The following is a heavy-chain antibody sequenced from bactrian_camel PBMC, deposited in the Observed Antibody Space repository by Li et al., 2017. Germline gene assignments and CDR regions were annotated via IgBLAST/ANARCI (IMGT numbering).Heavy chain of an antibody. J-gene: IGHJ4*01. CDR3: AAAIPRAGLMWHRQYDYKY. CDR1: EDTLGLGSKC. CDR2: FYTSEGRT. Sequence: QVQLVESGGGSVQAGGSLRLSCAASEDTLGLGSKCMAWFRQDPGKEREGVAAFYTSEGRTYYADSVKGRFTVSQDTANNTLFLEMNSLKPEDTAMYYCAAAIPRAGLMWHRQYDYKYWGQGTQVTVS. V-gene: IGHV3S1*01. D-gene: IGHD1*01.